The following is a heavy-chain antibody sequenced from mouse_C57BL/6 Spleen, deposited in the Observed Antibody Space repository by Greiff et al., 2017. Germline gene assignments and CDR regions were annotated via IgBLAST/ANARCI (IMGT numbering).Heavy chain of an antibody. V-gene: IGHV1-53*01. CDR2: INPSNGGT. CDR3: ARKGGRDYAMDY. J-gene: IGHJ4*01. CDR1: GYTFTSYW. Sequence: QVQLKQPGTELVKPGASVKLSCKASGYTFTSYWMHWVKQRPGQGLEWIGNINPSNGGTNYNEKFKSKATLTVDKSSSTAYMQLSSLTSEDSAVYYCARKGGRDYAMDYWGQGTSVTVSS.